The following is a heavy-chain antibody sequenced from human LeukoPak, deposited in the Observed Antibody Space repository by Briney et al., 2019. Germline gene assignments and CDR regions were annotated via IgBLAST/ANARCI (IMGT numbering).Heavy chain of an antibody. J-gene: IGHJ6*02. CDR3: ARETSMVRGVMSYYYYGMDV. CDR1: GGTFSSYA. V-gene: IGHV1-69*04. Sequence: SVKVSCKASGGTFSSYAISWVRQAPGQGLEWMGRIIPTLGIANYAQKFQGRVTITADKSTSTAYMELSSLRSEDTAVYYCARETSMVRGVMSYYYYGMDVWGQGTTVTVSS. D-gene: IGHD3-10*01. CDR2: IIPTLGIA.